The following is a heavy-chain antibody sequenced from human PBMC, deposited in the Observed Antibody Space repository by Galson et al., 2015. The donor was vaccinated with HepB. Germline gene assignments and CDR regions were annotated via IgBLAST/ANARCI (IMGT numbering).Heavy chain of an antibody. J-gene: IGHJ4*02. Sequence: SLRLSCAASGFTFNTYSMNWVRQAPGKGLEWVSYISSSSNYIYYADSVKGRFTISRDNAKNSLYLQMNSLRAEDTAVYYCARGAPLYRSGWSSFDYWGQGTLATVSS. CDR2: ISSSSNYI. CDR1: GFTFNTYS. V-gene: IGHV3-21*01. CDR3: ARGAPLYRSGWSSFDY. D-gene: IGHD6-19*01.